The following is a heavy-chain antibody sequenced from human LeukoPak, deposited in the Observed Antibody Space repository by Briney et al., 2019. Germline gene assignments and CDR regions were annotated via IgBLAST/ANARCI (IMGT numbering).Heavy chain of an antibody. D-gene: IGHD5-24*01. CDR2: ISSNGGST. CDR3: VKDSEMATINAFDI. J-gene: IGHJ3*02. Sequence: GGSLRLSCSASGFTFSDYAMHWVRQAPGKGLEYVSEISSNGGSTYYADSVKGRFTISRDNSKNTLYLQMSSLRAEDTAVYYCVKDSEMATINAFDIWSQGTMVTVSS. CDR1: GFTFSDYA. V-gene: IGHV3-64D*06.